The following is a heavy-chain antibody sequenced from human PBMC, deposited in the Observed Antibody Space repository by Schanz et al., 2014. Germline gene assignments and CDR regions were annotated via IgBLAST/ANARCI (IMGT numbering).Heavy chain of an antibody. D-gene: IGHD3-16*01. CDR2: IRYDASNE. CDR3: AKALKPYIASRNGLDV. V-gene: IGHV3-30*02. CDR1: RFAFSNCG. Sequence: QAQLVESGGGVVQPGGSLRLSCAASRFAFSNCGMHWVRQAPGKGLEWVAFIRYDASNEYYADSVKGRFTISRDNSKNTLYLQTNSLRPDDTAVYYCAKALKPYIASRNGLDVWGHGTTVTVSS. J-gene: IGHJ6*02.